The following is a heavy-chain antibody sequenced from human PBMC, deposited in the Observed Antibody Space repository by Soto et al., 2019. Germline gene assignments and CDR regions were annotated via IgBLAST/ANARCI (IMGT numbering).Heavy chain of an antibody. Sequence: QVQLQESGPGLVKPSETLSLTCTVSGGSITTGGYYWSWIRQLPGKGLEWIASIYHSGNTNYNPSLKSRVTISLDTSKNQFSLKLSSVTAADTAVYYCARGGYTYGPEPYCFDYWGQGTLVTVSS. CDR1: GGSITTGGYY. CDR3: ARGGYTYGPEPYCFDY. CDR2: IYHSGNT. V-gene: IGHV4-61*08. J-gene: IGHJ4*02. D-gene: IGHD5-18*01.